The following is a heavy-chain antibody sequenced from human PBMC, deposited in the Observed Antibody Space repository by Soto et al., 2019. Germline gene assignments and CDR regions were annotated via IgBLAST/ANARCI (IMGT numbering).Heavy chain of an antibody. J-gene: IGHJ5*02. CDR2: MNPNSGNT. Sequence: QVQLVQSGAEVKKPGASVKVSCKASGYTFTSYDINWVRLATGQGLEWMGWMNPNSGNTAYAQKFQGRVTMTRNTSISKAYKELSRLRSEDTAVYYCARLKQDYAVAWGQGTLVTVSS. D-gene: IGHD3-16*01. CDR3: ARLKQDYAVA. V-gene: IGHV1-8*01. CDR1: GYTFTSYD.